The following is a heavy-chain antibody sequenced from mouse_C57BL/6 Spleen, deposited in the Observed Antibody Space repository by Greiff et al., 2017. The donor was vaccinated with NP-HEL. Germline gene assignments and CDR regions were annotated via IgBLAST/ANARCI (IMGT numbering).Heavy chain of an antibody. CDR1: GFSLTSYA. D-gene: IGHD1-1*01. V-gene: IGHV2-9-1*01. CDR2: IWTGGGT. J-gene: IGHJ2*01. CDR3: ARNLPSYYYGSSYEGFDY. Sequence: QVQLKESGPGLVAPSQSLSITCTVSGFSLTSYAISWVRQPPGKGLEWLGVIWTGGGTNYNSALKSRLSISKDNSKSQVFLKMNSLQTDDTARYYCARNLPSYYYGSSYEGFDYWGQGTTLTVSS.